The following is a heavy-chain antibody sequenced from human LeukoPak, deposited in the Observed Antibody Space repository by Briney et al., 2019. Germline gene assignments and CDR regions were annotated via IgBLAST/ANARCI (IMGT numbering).Heavy chain of an antibody. D-gene: IGHD1-1*01. CDR1: RYTFTGYY. V-gene: IGHV1-2*02. CDR2: INPKSGGT. CDR3: ARSGTTKWFDP. J-gene: IGHJ5*02. Sequence: ASVKVSCTASRYTFTGYYMHWVRQAPGQGLEWMGWINPKSGGTNYAQKFQGRVTMTRDTAISTAYMELSRLRSDDTAVYYCARSGTTKWFDPWGQGTLVTVSS.